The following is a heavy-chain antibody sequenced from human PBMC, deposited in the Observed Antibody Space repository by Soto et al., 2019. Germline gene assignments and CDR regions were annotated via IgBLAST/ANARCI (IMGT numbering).Heavy chain of an antibody. J-gene: IGHJ6*02. V-gene: IGHV6-1*01. CDR3: ASGGKAWFGELGYYGMDV. CDR2: TYYRSKWYN. CDR1: GDSVSSNSAA. D-gene: IGHD3-10*01. Sequence: SQTLSLTCAISGDSVSSNSAAWTWIRQSPSRGLEWLGRTYYRSKWYNDYAVSVKSRITINPDTSKNQFSLKLSSVTAADTAVYYCASGGKAWFGELGYYGMDVWGQGTTVTVSS.